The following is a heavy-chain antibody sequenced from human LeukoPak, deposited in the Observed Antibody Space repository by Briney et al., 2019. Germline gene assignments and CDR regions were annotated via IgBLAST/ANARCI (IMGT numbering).Heavy chain of an antibody. CDR3: TTDFGYAKSSSWEREAFDI. CDR1: GFIFSSYA. Sequence: GGSLRLSCAASGFIFSSYAMSWVRQAPGKGLEWVDRIKSKTDGETTDYAAPVKGRFTISRDDSKNTLYLQMNSLKAEDTAVYYCTTDFGYAKSSSWEREAFDIWGQGTMVTVSS. J-gene: IGHJ3*02. V-gene: IGHV3-15*01. D-gene: IGHD6-13*01. CDR2: IKSKTDGETT.